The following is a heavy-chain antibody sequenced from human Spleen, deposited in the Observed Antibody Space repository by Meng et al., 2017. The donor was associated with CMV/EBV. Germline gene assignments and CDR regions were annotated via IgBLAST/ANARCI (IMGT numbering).Heavy chain of an antibody. CDR2: IYWNDDK. J-gene: IGHJ3*01. D-gene: IGHD3-22*01. CDR3: AHTPYDPSGYSPAFHF. V-gene: IGHV2-5*01. Sequence: SGPTLVNPTQTLTLTCTFSGFSLNTIGLGVGWIRQPPGKALEWLALIYWNDDKRYNPSLKNRLTISKDTSNNQVVLTMANMDPVDTATYSCAHTPYDPSGYSPAFHFWGQGTMVTVSS. CDR1: GFSLNTIGLG.